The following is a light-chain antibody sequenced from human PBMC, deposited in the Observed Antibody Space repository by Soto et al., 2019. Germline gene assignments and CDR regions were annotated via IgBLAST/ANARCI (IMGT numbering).Light chain of an antibody. J-gene: IGLJ2*01. V-gene: IGLV2-14*01. CDR1: SSDVGGYNY. CDR2: EVS. CDR3: SSYTSISTHVV. Sequence: QSALTQPASVSGSPGQSITISCTGTSSDVGGYNYVSWYQQHPGKAPKLMIYEVSNRPSGVSNRFSGSKSGNTASLTISGLQAEDEADYSCSSYTSISTHVVFGGGTKLTVL.